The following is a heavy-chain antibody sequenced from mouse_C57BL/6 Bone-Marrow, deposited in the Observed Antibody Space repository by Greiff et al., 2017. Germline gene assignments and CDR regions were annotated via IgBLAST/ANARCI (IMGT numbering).Heavy chain of an antibody. CDR1: GYTFTNYW. J-gene: IGHJ3*01. CDR3: ARRGAYQSFRGFAY. V-gene: IGHV1-63*01. CDR2: IYPGGGYT. D-gene: IGHD2-10*01. Sequence: QVQLKQSGAELVRPGTSVKMSCKASGYTFTNYWIGWAKQRPGHGLEWIGDIYPGGGYTNYNEKFKGKATLTADKSSSTAYMQFSSLTSEDSAIYYCARRGAYQSFRGFAYWGQGTLVTVSA.